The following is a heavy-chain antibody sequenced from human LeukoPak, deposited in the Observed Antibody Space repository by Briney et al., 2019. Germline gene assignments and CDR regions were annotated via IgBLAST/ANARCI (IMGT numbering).Heavy chain of an antibody. J-gene: IGHJ6*02. CDR2: ISSSSSYI. D-gene: IGHD3-10*01. CDR1: EFTFSTYS. V-gene: IGHV3-21*01. Sequence: GGSLRLSCAASEFTFSTYSMSWVRQAPGKGLEWVSFISSSSSYIYYADSVKGRFTISRDNAKNSLYLQVNSLRAEDTAVYYCARFLNTPGARYYFTSGDYYGMDVWGQGTTVTVSS. CDR3: ARFLNTPGARYYFTSGDYYGMDV.